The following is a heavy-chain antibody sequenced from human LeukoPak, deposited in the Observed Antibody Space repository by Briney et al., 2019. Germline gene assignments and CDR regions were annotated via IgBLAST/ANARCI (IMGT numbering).Heavy chain of an antibody. CDR2: IYYSGST. CDR1: GGSISSGGYY. D-gene: IGHD3-9*01. J-gene: IGHJ3*02. V-gene: IGHV4-31*03. Sequence: SQTLSLTCTVSGGSISSGGYYWRWLRQHPGKGLEWIGYIYYSGSTDYNPSLKSRFTMSVDTSKNQFSLKLSSVTAADTAVYYCASADYDMAFDIWGQGTMVTVSS. CDR3: ASADYDMAFDI.